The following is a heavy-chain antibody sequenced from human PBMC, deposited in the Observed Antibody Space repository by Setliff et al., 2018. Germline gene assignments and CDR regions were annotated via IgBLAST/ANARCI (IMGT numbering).Heavy chain of an antibody. D-gene: IGHD3-22*01. CDR3: AKDYGSSGYPRYYFDY. CDR1: GFTFDDYA. CDR2: ISWNSGSI. V-gene: IGHV3-9*03. Sequence: GGSLRLSCAASGFTFDDYAMHWVRQAPGKGLEWVSGISWNSGSIGYADSVKGRFTISRDNAKNSLYLQMNSLRAEDMALYYCAKDYGSSGYPRYYFDYWGQGTLVTVSS. J-gene: IGHJ4*02.